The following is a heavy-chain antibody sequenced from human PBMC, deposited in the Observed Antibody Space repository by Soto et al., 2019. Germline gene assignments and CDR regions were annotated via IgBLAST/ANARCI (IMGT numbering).Heavy chain of an antibody. CDR2: ITWDGGST. V-gene: IGHV3-43*01. J-gene: IGHJ5*02. Sequence: GGSLRLSCAASGFTFDDYAMHWVRQAPGKGREWAGLITWDGGSTYYGDSVAGRFTSSRDNSRHSLYLQMNSLTTEDTALYYCSKDFSPPSAAASAPGSWGQGTLVTVSS. CDR1: GFTFDDYA. CDR3: SKDFSPPSAAASAPGS. D-gene: IGHD6-13*01.